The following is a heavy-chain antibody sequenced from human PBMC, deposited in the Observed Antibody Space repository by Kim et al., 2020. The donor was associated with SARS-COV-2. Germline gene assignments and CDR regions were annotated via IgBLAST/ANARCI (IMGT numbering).Heavy chain of an antibody. J-gene: IGHJ5*02. CDR2: IFYSGTT. CDR1: VGSISNSFYY. V-gene: IGHV4-39*01. D-gene: IGHD3-16*02. Sequence: SETLSLTCSATVGSISNSFYYWAWIRQPPGKGLEWIASIFYSGTTYYNPSLKSRATIFMDTSQKQLSLKLTSVTAADTAVYYCARRYYMSGSLRSNWFDPWGPGTLVTVSS. CDR3: ARRYYMSGSLRSNWFDP.